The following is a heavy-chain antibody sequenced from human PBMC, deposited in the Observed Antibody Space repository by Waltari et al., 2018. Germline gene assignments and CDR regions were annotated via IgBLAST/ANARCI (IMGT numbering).Heavy chain of an antibody. D-gene: IGHD4-17*01. V-gene: IGHV1-69*06. J-gene: IGHJ5*02. CDR2: IIPIFGTA. CDR3: ARVVRATVVLSEFDP. CDR1: GGTFSSYA. Sequence: QVQLVQSGAEVKKPGSSVKVSCKASGGTFSSYAISWVRQAPGQGLEWMGRIIPIFGTANYAQKFQGRVTITADKSTSTAYMELRSLRSDDTAVYYCARVVRATVVLSEFDPWGQGTLVTVSS.